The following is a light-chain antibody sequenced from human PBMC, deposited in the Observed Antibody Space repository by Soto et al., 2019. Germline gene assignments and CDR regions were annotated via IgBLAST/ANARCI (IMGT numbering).Light chain of an antibody. CDR2: GAS. CDR1: QSVGSD. V-gene: IGKV3-20*01. J-gene: IGKJ3*01. CDR3: QQYGSSLFS. Sequence: EIVMTQSPATLSVSPGERATLSCRASQSVGSDLAWYQQKPGQAPRLVIYGASSRATGIPARFSGSGSGTDFTLTISRLEPEDFAVYYCQQYGSSLFSFGPGTKVDIK.